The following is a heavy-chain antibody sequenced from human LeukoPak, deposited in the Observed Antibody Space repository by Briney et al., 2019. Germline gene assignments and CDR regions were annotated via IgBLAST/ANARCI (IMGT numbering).Heavy chain of an antibody. CDR1: GYSLTGYS. D-gene: IGHD6-13*01. CDR2: INPSDGST. J-gene: IGHJ4*02. CDR3: TRGSREHCGSATCYVGSSSWFGAY. V-gene: IGHV1-46*01. Sequence: ASVKVSFKASGYSLTGYSMHWVRQAPGQGLEWMGIINPSDGSTNYAQRFQSRVTMTRDTSTDTVYINLSSLRSEDTAVYYCTRGSREHCGSATCYVGSSSWFGAYWGQGTLVTVSS.